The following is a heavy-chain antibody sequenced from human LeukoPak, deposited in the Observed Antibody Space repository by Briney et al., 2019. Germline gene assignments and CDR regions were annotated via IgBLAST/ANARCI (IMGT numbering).Heavy chain of an antibody. CDR1: GFTFGSYD. V-gene: IGHV3-23*01. CDR3: ATASYSSGWYYFDY. J-gene: IGHJ4*02. D-gene: IGHD6-19*01. CDR2: ISGSGGST. Sequence: GGSLRLSCAASGFTFGSYDMSWVRQAPGKGLEWVSGISGSGGSTYYADSVKGRFTISRDNSKNTLFVQMNSLRVEDTAVYYCATASYSSGWYYFDYWGQGTLVTVSS.